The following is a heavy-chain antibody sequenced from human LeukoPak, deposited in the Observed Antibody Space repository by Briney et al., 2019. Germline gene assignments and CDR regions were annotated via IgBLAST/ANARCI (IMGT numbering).Heavy chain of an antibody. D-gene: IGHD1-1*01. CDR3: ARIWRTGFDP. V-gene: IGHV4-34*01. CDR1: GGSFSGYY. J-gene: IGHJ5*02. Sequence: SEILSLTCAVYGGSFSGYYWSWIRQPPGKGLEWIGEINHSGSTNYNPSLKSRVTISVDTSKNQFSLKLSSVTAADTAVYYCARIWRTGFDPWGQGTLVTVSS. CDR2: INHSGST.